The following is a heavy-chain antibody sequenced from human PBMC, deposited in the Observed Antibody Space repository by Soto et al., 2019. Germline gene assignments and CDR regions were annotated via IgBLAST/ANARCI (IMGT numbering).Heavy chain of an antibody. CDR2: IIPYYNTL. CDR1: EGTFNSYA. J-gene: IGHJ4*02. CDR3: ASGASRWYPYFFDS. D-gene: IGHD6-13*01. V-gene: IGHV1-69*01. Sequence: QAQVVQSGAEVRKPGSSVKLSCKASEGTFNSYAIAWVRQAPGQGLEWMGGIIPYYNTLNYTQKFQDRVTITADDSTNTVYMELSSLRSDDTAVYFCASGASRWYPYFFDSWAQGTLVTVSS.